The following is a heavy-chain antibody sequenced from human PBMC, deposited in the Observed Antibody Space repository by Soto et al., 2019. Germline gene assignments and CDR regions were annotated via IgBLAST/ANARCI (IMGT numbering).Heavy chain of an antibody. CDR2: INPNSDGA. J-gene: IGHJ6*02. Sequence: GASVKVSCKASGYTFTGYYMHWVRQAPGQGLEWMGGINPNSDGANYAQKFQGRVTITADKSTSTAYMELSSLRSEDTAVYYCARHDCISSSCYYYYYYGMDVWGQGTTVTVSS. CDR1: GYTFTGYY. CDR3: ARHDCISSSCYYYYYYGMDV. V-gene: IGHV1-2*02. D-gene: IGHD2-15*01.